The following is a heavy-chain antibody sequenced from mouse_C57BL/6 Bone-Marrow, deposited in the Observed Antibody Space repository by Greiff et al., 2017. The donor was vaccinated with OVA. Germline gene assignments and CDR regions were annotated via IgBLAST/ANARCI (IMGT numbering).Heavy chain of an antibody. Sequence: VQLQQSGAELVRPGASVKMSCKASGYTFTSYNMHWVKQTPRQGLEWIGAIYPGNGDTSYNQKFKGKATLTVDKSSSTAYMQLSSLTSEDAAVFVGASRDYGDSYYAMDYWGQGTSVTVSS. CDR2: IYPGNGDT. D-gene: IGHD2-13*01. V-gene: IGHV1-12*01. CDR1: GYTFTSYN. CDR3: ASRDYGDSYYAMDY. J-gene: IGHJ4*01.